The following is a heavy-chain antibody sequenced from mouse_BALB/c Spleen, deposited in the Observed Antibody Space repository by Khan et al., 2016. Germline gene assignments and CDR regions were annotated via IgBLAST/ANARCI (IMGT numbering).Heavy chain of an antibody. V-gene: IGHV1-52*01. D-gene: IGHD2-10*01. J-gene: IGHJ2*01. CDR2: IDPYDSET. CDR3: ARTAYDGNPTLDY. Sequence: VQLPESGAELVRPGASVKLSCKASGYTFTSYWMNWVKQRPEQGLEWIGRIDPYDSETHYNQKFKDKAILTVDKSYSTDYMQLSSLNSEDSAVYYCARTAYDGNPTLDYWGQGTTLTVSS. CDR1: GYTFTSYW.